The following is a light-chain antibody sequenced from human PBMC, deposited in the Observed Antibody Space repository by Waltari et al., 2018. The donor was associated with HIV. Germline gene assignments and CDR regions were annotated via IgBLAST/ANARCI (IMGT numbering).Light chain of an antibody. CDR1: QGLRKA. Sequence: AIQLTQSPSSLPASVGDRVTITCRASQGLRKAVARYQQKPGVPPQLLIYDASSLEGVVPSMFSSSISGTDFNLTISNQQPEDSATYYCQQYSSYPWTFGQGATLEIK. CDR3: QQYSSYPWT. J-gene: IGKJ2*02. V-gene: IGKV1-13*02. CDR2: DAS.